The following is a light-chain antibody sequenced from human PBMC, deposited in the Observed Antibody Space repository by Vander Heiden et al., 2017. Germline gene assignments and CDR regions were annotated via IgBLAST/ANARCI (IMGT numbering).Light chain of an antibody. J-gene: IGKJ1*01. Sequence: DIQMTQSPSSLSASVGDRVTITCRASQGVSGGLGWYQQKPGKAPELLIFDASSSQSGVPSRFSGSDSGTEFSLTISSLQPEDSATYYCRQHNSFPWTFGQGTKVEIK. CDR1: QGVSGG. CDR3: RQHNSFPWT. V-gene: IGKV1-17*01. CDR2: DAS.